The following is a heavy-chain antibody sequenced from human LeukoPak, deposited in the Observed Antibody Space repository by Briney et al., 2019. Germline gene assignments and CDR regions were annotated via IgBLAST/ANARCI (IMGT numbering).Heavy chain of an antibody. CDR1: GGSLSSGDYY. V-gene: IGHV4-30-4*01. Sequence: PSETLSLTCTVSGGSLSSGDYYWSWIRQPPGKGLEWIGYIYYSGSTYYNPSLKSRVTISVDTSKNQFSLKLSSVTAADTAVYYCARAILGGYYDSGHNWFDPWGQGTLVTVSS. CDR2: IYYSGST. J-gene: IGHJ5*02. CDR3: ARAILGGYYDSGHNWFDP. D-gene: IGHD3-22*01.